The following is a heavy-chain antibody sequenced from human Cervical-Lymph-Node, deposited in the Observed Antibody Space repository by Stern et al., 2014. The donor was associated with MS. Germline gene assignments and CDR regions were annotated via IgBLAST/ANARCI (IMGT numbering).Heavy chain of an antibody. V-gene: IGHV4-31*02. CDR1: GGSISNDGNY. CDR2: VYNSGST. D-gene: IGHD4-17*01. Sequence: QVQLVQSGPGLVKPSQTLSLTCTVSGGSISNDGNYWSWIRQPPGKGLEWIGCVYNSGSTYYNPSLKSRVTISVDTSKSQFSLKLNSVTAADTAVYYCARDLGGDGWFDPWGQGTLVTVSS. J-gene: IGHJ5*02. CDR3: ARDLGGDGWFDP.